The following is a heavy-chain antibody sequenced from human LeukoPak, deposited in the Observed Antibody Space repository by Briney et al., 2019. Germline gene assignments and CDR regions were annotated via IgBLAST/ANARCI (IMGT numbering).Heavy chain of an antibody. CDR2: INHSGST. CDR1: GGSFSGYY. J-gene: IGHJ3*02. CDR3: ARGHARRRITIFGVAPRTFDI. Sequence: PSETLSLTCVVYGGSFSGYYWSWIRQPPGKGLEWIGEINHSGSTNYNPSLKSRVTISVDTSKNQFSLKLSSVTAADTAVYYCARGHARRRITIFGVAPRTFDIWGQGTMVTVSS. V-gene: IGHV4-34*01. D-gene: IGHD3-3*01.